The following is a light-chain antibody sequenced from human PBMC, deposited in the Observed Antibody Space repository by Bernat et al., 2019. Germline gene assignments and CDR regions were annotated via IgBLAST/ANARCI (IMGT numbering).Light chain of an antibody. CDR3: QSYDSSLSGLV. CDR2: GNS. V-gene: IGLV1-40*01. CDR1: SSNIGAGYD. J-gene: IGLJ3*02. Sequence: QSVLTQPPSVSAAPGQRVTISCTGSSSNIGAGYDVHWYQQLPGTAPKLHIYGNSNRPSGVPDRFPGAKSGTSASLAITGLQSEDEADYYCQSYDSSLSGLVFGGGTKLTVL.